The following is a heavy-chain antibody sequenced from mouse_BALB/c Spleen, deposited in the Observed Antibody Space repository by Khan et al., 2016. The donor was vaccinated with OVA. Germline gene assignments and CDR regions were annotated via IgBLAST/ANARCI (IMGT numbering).Heavy chain of an antibody. CDR1: GFIFSDYY. CDR3: ARPDSRRLRGYYAMDY. Sequence: EVELVESGGGLVQPGGSLKLSCATSGFIFSDYYMYWVRQTPEKRLEWVAYISNGGGSTYYLDTVKGRFTISLDDAKNTLYLQMSRLKSEDTAVYYGARPDSRRLRGYYAMDYWGQGTTVTVSS. D-gene: IGHD1-2*01. J-gene: IGHJ4*01. CDR2: ISNGGGST. V-gene: IGHV5-12*02.